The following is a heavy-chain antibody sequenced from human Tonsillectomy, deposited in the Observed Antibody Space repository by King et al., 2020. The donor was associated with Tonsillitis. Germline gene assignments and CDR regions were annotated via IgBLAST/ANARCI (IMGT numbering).Heavy chain of an antibody. CDR3: ARLTNSVSVFYSFDY. CDR1: Y. Sequence: YWSWIRQPPGKGLEWIGYIYSSGSTNYNPSLKSRVTISVDTSNNRFSLKLNSVTAADTAVYYCARLTNSVSVFYSFDYLAQGTLVNVS. J-gene: IGHJ4*02. V-gene: IGHV4-59*08. D-gene: IGHD5/OR15-5a*01. CDR2: IYSSGST.